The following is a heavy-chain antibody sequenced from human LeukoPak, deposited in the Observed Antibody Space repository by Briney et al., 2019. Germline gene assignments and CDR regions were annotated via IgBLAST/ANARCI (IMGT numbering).Heavy chain of an antibody. D-gene: IGHD5-18*01. Sequence: SETLSLTCTVSGGSISSYYWSWIRQPPGKGLEWIGYIYYSGSTNYNPSLKSRVTISVDTSKNQFSLKLSPVTAADTAVYYCARETAMASFDYWGQGTLVTVSS. V-gene: IGHV4-59*01. CDR3: ARETAMASFDY. CDR2: IYYSGST. CDR1: GGSISSYY. J-gene: IGHJ4*02.